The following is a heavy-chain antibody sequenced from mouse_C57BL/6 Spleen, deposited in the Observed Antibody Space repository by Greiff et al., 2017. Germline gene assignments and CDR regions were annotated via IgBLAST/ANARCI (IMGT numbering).Heavy chain of an antibody. V-gene: IGHV5-4*01. CDR3: ARETYYSNYGWYFDV. CDR2: ISDGGSYT. J-gene: IGHJ1*03. D-gene: IGHD2-5*01. Sequence: EVNVVESGGGLVKPGGSLKLSCAASGFTFSSYAMSWVRQTPEKRLEWVATISDGGSYTYYPDNVKGRFTISRDNAKNNLYLQMSHLKSEDTAMYYCARETYYSNYGWYFDVWGTGTTVTVSS. CDR1: GFTFSSYA.